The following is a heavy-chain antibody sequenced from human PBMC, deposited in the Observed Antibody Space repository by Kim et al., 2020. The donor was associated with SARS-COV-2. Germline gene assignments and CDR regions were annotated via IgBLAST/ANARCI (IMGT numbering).Heavy chain of an antibody. CDR1: GFSLTTFA. J-gene: IGHJ4*02. Sequence: GGSLRLSCAASGFSLTTFASSWVRQAPGKGLEWVSAIDNGGVTFYAGSVRGRFTISRDRFKNTLYLQMNTLRAEDTATYYCAKLIWDDDTNSWGQGSL. V-gene: IGHV3-23*01. CDR2: IDNGGVT. CDR3: AKLIWDDDTNS. D-gene: IGHD3-16*01.